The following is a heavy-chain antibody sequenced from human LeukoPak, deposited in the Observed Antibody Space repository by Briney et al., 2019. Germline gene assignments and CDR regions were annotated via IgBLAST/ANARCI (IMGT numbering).Heavy chain of an antibody. CDR2: ISYDGSNK. V-gene: IGHV3-30-3*01. J-gene: IGHJ3*02. D-gene: IGHD2-2*03. CDR1: GFTFSSYA. CDR3: ATVDDLDAFGI. Sequence: GRSLRLSCAASGFTFSSYAMHWVRQTPGKGLEWVGVISYDGSNKYYADSVKGRFTISRDNSKNTLYPQMNSLKTEDTALYYCATVDDLDAFGIWGQGTMVTVS.